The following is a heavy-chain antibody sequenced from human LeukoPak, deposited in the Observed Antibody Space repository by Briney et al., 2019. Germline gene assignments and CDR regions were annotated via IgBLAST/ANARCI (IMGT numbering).Heavy chain of an antibody. D-gene: IGHD3-22*01. CDR3: ARRRYYDGSGYLE. V-gene: IGHV4-39*01. CDR1: GGSLSRSDSY. Sequence: KPSETLFLTCSVSGGSLSRSDSYWDWIRQPPGKGLEWVGAIYHSGRTYYSPSLKSRVTMSVDPSNNQFSLNLRSVTAADTAVYYCARRRYYDGSGYLEWGQGTLLSVSS. CDR2: IYHSGRT. J-gene: IGHJ1*01.